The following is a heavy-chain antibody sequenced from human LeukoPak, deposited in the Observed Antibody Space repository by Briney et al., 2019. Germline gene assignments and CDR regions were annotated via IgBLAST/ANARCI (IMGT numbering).Heavy chain of an antibody. CDR1: GLTFSSYS. CDR3: ARDAGVYAIPEDV. Sequence: GGSLRLSCAASGLTFSSYSMNWVRQAPGKGLEWVSSISSSSSYIYYADSVKGRFTISRDNAKNSLYLQMNSLRAEDTAVYYCARDAGVYAIPEDVWGKGTTVTVSS. CDR2: ISSSSSYI. J-gene: IGHJ6*04. V-gene: IGHV3-21*01. D-gene: IGHD2-8*01.